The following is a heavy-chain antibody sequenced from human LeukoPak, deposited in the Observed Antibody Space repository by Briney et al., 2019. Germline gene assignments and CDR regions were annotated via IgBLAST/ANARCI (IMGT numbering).Heavy chain of an antibody. Sequence: ASVKVSCKVSGYTLTELSMQWVRQAPGKGLEWMGGFDPEDGETIYAQKFQGRVTMTEDTSTDTAYMELSSLRSEDTAVYYCATEISSPHAFDIWGQGTMVTVSS. J-gene: IGHJ3*02. V-gene: IGHV1-24*01. D-gene: IGHD3-3*02. CDR3: ATEISSPHAFDI. CDR2: FDPEDGET. CDR1: GYTLTELS.